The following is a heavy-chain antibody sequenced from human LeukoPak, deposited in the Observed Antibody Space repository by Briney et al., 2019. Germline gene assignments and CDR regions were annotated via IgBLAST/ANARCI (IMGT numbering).Heavy chain of an antibody. CDR2: IWYDGSIK. CDR3: VKVGLRYFDWLLSGVDY. D-gene: IGHD3-9*01. CDR1: GFTFSSYG. Sequence: PGGSLRLSCAASGFTFSSYGMHWVRQAPGKGLEWVAVIWYDGSIKYYGDSVRGRFTISRDNPKNTLYLQMNSLRAEDTAVYYCVKVGLRYFDWLLSGVDYWGQGTLVTVSS. J-gene: IGHJ4*02. V-gene: IGHV3-33*06.